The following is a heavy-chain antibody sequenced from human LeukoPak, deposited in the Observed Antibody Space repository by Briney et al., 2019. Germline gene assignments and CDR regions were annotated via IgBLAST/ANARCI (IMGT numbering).Heavy chain of an antibody. V-gene: IGHV1-69*13. CDR2: IIPIFGTA. CDR1: GGTFSSYA. D-gene: IGHD4-17*01. CDR3: ARGPGPATTGPFDY. J-gene: IGHJ4*02. Sequence: SVKVSCKASGGTFSSYAISWVRQAPGQGLEWMGGIIPIFGTANYAQKFQGRVTITADESTSTAYMELSSLRSEDTAVYYCARGPGPATTGPFDYWGREPWSPSPQ.